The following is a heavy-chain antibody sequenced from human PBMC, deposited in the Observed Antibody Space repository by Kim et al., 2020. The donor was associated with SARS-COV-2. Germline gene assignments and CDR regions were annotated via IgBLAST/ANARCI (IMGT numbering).Heavy chain of an antibody. CDR1: GGSITGGDFY. Sequence: SETLSLTCTVSGGSITGGDFYRVWIRQPPGKGLEWIGYLHYTGSTYYNPSLKSRTAISLDTSKNQFSLKMRSVTAADTAVYYCARHCSDTSCDDA. V-gene: IGHV4-30-4*01. J-gene: IGHJ3*01. CDR3: ARHCSDTSCDDA. D-gene: IGHD2-2*01. CDR2: LHYTGST.